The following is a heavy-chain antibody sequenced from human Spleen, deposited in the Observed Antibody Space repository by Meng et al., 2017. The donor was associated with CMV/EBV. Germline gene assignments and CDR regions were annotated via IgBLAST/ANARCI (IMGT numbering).Heavy chain of an antibody. Sequence: GESLKISCKGSGYKFTSYWIGWVRQMPGKGLEWMGIIYPGDSDTRYSPSFQGQVTISADKSISSAYLQWTSLKASDTAVYYCARRRDGYNSIDYWGQGTLVTVSS. J-gene: IGHJ4*02. CDR3: ARRRDGYNSIDY. V-gene: IGHV5-51*01. CDR1: GYKFTSYW. D-gene: IGHD5-24*01. CDR2: IYPGDSDT.